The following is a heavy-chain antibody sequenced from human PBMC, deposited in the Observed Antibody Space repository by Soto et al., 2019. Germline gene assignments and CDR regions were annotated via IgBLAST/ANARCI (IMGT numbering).Heavy chain of an antibody. D-gene: IGHD6-19*01. CDR1: GGSISSGGYY. V-gene: IGHV4-31*03. CDR3: ARARAGWPYNWFDP. Sequence: QVQMQESGPGLVKPSQTLSLTCTVSGGSISSGGYYWSWIRQHPGKGLEWIGYIYYSGSTYYNPSLKSRVTISVDTSKNQFSLKLSSVTAADTAVYYCARARAGWPYNWFDPWGQGTLVTVSS. J-gene: IGHJ5*02. CDR2: IYYSGST.